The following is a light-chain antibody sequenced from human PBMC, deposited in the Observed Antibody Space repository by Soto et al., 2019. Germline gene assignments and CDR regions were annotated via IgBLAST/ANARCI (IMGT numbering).Light chain of an antibody. V-gene: IGLV1-40*01. CDR2: GNS. CDR3: QSYDSNLSVV. CDR1: SSNIGTGYD. J-gene: IGLJ2*01. Sequence: QPVLTQPPTVSGAPGQRVTISCTGSSSNIGTGYDVHWYQQLPGTAPKLLIYGNSNRPSGVPDRFSGSKSGTSASLASTGLQAEDEAGYYCQSYDSNLSVVFGGGTKLTVL.